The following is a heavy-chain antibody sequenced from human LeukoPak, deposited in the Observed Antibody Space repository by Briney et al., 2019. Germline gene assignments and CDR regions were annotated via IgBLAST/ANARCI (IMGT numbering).Heavy chain of an antibody. CDR2: IYPGDSDT. V-gene: IGHV5-51*01. CDR1: GYSFTNYW. CDR3: ARGIAAAAVTKFDY. Sequence: GESLKISCKGSGYSFTNYWIGWVRQMPGKGLEWMGIIYPGDSDTGYSPSFQGQVTISADKSISTAYLQWSSLKASNSVMYYCARGIAAAAVTKFDYWGQGTLVTVSS. J-gene: IGHJ4*02. D-gene: IGHD6-13*01.